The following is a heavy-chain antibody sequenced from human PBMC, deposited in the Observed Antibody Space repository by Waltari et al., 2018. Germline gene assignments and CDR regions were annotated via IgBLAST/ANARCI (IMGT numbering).Heavy chain of an antibody. Sequence: QVQLQESGPGLVKPSETLSLTCTVSGGSISSHYWSWIRQPPGKGLEWIGYIYYSGSTNYNPALKSRVTISVDTSKNQFSLKLSSVTAADTAVYYCARGGYYYGSNHFDYWGQGTLVTVSS. V-gene: IGHV4-59*11. CDR1: GGSISSHY. D-gene: IGHD3-10*01. CDR3: ARGGYYYGSNHFDY. J-gene: IGHJ4*02. CDR2: IYYSGST.